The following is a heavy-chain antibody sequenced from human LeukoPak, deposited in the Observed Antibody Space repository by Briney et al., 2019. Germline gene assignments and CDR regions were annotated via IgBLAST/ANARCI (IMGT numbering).Heavy chain of an antibody. CDR1: GFIFGDYG. D-gene: IGHD2-21*01. CDR3: AKDPQDTYGTNYFVY. J-gene: IGHJ4*02. V-gene: IGHV3-23*01. CDR2: ISGIGGGT. Sequence: PGGSLRLSCVASGFIFGDYGMSWVRQAPGKGLQWVSQISGIGGGTWYADFVRGRFTISRDNSKKTLYLQMSVLNIEDTAMYSCAKDPQDTYGTNYFVYWGQGTLLIVSS.